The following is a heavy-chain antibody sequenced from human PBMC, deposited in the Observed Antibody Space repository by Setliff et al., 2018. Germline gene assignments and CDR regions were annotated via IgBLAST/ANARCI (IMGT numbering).Heavy chain of an antibody. V-gene: IGHV4-59*12. J-gene: IGHJ4*02. Sequence: PSETLSLTCTVFGGSISPYFWSWIRQPPGKGLEWIGSIYSSGNTYYNPSLKRRVTISVDTTKNQFPLQLNSVTAADTAVYYCARDPSRVAARPGYWGQGTLVTVSS. CDR2: IYSSGNT. D-gene: IGHD6-6*01. CDR1: GGSISPYF. CDR3: ARDPSRVAARPGY.